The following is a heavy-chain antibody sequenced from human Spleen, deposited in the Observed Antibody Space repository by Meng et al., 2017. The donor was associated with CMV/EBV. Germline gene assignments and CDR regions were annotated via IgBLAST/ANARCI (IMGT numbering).Heavy chain of an antibody. J-gene: IGHJ4*02. Sequence: ASVKVSCKASGYTFTSYDINWVRQATGQGLEWMGWMNPNSGNTGYAQKFQGRVTMTRNTSISTAYMELSSLRSEDTAVYYCARAIRCSSTSCYLGPGWYWGQGTLVTVS. CDR1: GYTFTSYD. CDR3: ARAIRCSSTSCYLGPGWY. D-gene: IGHD2-2*01. CDR2: MNPNSGNT. V-gene: IGHV1-8*01.